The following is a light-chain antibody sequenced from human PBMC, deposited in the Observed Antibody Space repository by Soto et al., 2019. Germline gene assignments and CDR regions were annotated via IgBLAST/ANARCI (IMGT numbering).Light chain of an antibody. V-gene: IGLV1-44*01. CDR2: GND. CDR3: AAWDDSLNGVV. J-gene: IGLJ2*01. Sequence: QSVLTQPPSASGTPGQRVTISCSGSSSNIGGNSVNWYQQLPGTAPKLLIFGNDQRPSWVPDRFSGSKSGTSASLAISGLQYEDEANYYCAAWDDSLNGVVFGGGTKLTVL. CDR1: SSNIGGNS.